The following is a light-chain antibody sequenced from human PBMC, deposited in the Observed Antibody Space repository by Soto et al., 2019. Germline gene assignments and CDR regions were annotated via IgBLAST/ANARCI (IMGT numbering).Light chain of an antibody. CDR1: QSVSSY. Sequence: EIELTQSPATLSLSPGERATLSCRASQSVSSYLAWYQQKPGQAPRLLIYGASNRAAGIPGRFSGSGSGTDFTLTISSLEPEDFAVYYCQQRSNWPPGATFGQGTRLEIK. CDR3: QQRSNWPPGAT. CDR2: GAS. V-gene: IGKV3-11*01. J-gene: IGKJ5*01.